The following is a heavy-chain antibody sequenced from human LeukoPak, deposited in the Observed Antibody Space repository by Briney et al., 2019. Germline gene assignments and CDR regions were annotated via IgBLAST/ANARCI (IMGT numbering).Heavy chain of an antibody. Sequence: GASVKVSCKASGYTFTSYGISWVRQAPGKGLDWMGWISAYNGNTNYAQKLQGRVTMTTDTSTSTAYMELRSLRSDDTAVYYCARVVPAAVFDYWGQGTLVTVSS. V-gene: IGHV1-18*04. CDR1: GYTFTSYG. D-gene: IGHD2-2*01. CDR2: ISAYNGNT. CDR3: ARVVPAAVFDY. J-gene: IGHJ4*02.